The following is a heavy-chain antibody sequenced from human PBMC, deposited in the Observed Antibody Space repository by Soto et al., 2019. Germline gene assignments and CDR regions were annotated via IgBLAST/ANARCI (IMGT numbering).Heavy chain of an antibody. D-gene: IGHD6-13*01. Sequence: GGSLRLSCAASGFTCSRHSMNWVRQAPGKGLEWVSSISSSGSTIYYADSVKGRFTISRDNAKNTLYLQMNSLRAEDTAVYYCARESDQQLVSWGQGILVTVSS. CDR1: GFTCSRHS. CDR3: ARESDQQLVS. CDR2: ISSSGSTI. J-gene: IGHJ5*02. V-gene: IGHV3-21*01.